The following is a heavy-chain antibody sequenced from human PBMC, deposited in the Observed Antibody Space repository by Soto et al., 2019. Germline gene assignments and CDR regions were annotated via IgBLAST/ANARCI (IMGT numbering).Heavy chain of an antibody. Sequence: GGSLTLSCAVSGSTFSIYTMNWVRQAPGKGLEWLSSISPTSSHPYYPDPVKGQFTISRDNAKNSLFLQMNSLRADDTTVYYCARPQPEATVPGVIITSYYYGMDVWGQGTTVTVSS. CDR2: ISPTSSHP. J-gene: IGHJ6*02. CDR1: GSTFSIYT. D-gene: IGHD3-10*01. CDR3: ARPQPEATVPGVIITSYYYGMDV. V-gene: IGHV3-21*01.